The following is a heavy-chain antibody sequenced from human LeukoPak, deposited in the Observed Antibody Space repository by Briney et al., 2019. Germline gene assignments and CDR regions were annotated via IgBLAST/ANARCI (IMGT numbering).Heavy chain of an antibody. CDR2: IYSGGNK. CDR1: GFTVSSNY. Sequence: PGGSLRLSCAASGFTVSSNYMSSVRQAPGKGLEWVSIIYSGGNKYYADSVKGRFTISRDNSNNTLYLQMTSLRAEDTAVYYCTRVKVAGSSDYWGQGTLVTVSS. V-gene: IGHV3-53*01. J-gene: IGHJ4*02. CDR3: TRVKVAGSSDY. D-gene: IGHD6-19*01.